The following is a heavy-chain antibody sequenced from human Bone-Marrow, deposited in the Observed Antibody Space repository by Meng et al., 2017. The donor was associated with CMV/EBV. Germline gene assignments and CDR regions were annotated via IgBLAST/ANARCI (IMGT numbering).Heavy chain of an antibody. CDR2: IYSGGSST. Sequence: GGSLRLPCAASGFTFSSYAMSWVRQAPGKGLERVSVIYSGGSSTYYADSVKGRFTISRDNSKNTLYLQMNSLRAEDTAVYYCAKSALSRRYCSSTSCYGLWFDPWGQGTLVTVSS. CDR3: AKSALSRRYCSSTSCYGLWFDP. CDR1: GFTFSSYA. V-gene: IGHV3-23*03. D-gene: IGHD2-2*01. J-gene: IGHJ5*02.